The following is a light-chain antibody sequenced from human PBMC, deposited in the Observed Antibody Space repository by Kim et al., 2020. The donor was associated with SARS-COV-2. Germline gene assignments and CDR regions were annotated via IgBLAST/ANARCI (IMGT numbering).Light chain of an antibody. CDR1: QSVSSSD. V-gene: IGKV3-20*01. J-gene: IGKJ3*01. Sequence: SPGERATVACRASQSVSSSDLAWDQQKPGQAPRLLIYGASSRATGIPDRFSGSGSGTDFTLTISRLEPEDFAVYYCQQYGSSLFTFGPGTKVDIK. CDR3: QQYGSSLFT. CDR2: GAS.